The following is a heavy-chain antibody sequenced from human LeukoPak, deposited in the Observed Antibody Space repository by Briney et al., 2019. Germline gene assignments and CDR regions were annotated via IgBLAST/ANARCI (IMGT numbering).Heavy chain of an antibody. V-gene: IGHV3-23*01. J-gene: IGHJ3*02. D-gene: IGHD1-26*01. CDR3: AKDSRYSGSFNDAFDM. CDR1: GVTFSSYA. Sequence: QPGGSLRLSCAASGVTFSSYAMSWVHQAPGKGLEWVSGLSGSGGSTYYTDSVKGRFTISRDNSNNTLYLQMNTLRVEDTAVYYCAKDSRYSGSFNDAFDMWGQGTIVIVSS. CDR2: LSGSGGST.